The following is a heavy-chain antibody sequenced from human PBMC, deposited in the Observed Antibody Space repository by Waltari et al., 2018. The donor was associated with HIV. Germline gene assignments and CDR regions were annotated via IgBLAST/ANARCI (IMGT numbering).Heavy chain of an antibody. CDR2: IVVGSGNT. D-gene: IGHD2-15*01. Sequence: QMQLVQSGPEVKKPGTSVKVSCKASGFTFTSSAVQWVRQARGQRLEWIGWIVVGSGNTNYAQKFQERVTITRDMSTSTAYMELSSLRSEDTAVYYCAADFSGGTRLPLDYWGQGTLVTVSS. V-gene: IGHV1-58*01. CDR3: AADFSGGTRLPLDY. CDR1: GFTFTSSA. J-gene: IGHJ4*02.